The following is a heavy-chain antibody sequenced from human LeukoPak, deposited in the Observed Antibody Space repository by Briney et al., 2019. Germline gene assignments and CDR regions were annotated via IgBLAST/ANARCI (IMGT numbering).Heavy chain of an antibody. Sequence: PSETLSLTCTVSGGSISSSSYYWGWIRQPPGKGLEWIGSIYYSGSTYYNPSLKSRVTISVDTSKNQFSLKLSSVTAADTAVYYCARDTTIFGVVIPFDYWGQGTLVTVSS. D-gene: IGHD3-3*01. CDR3: ARDTTIFGVVIPFDY. CDR1: GGSISSSSYY. CDR2: IYYSGST. J-gene: IGHJ4*02. V-gene: IGHV4-39*07.